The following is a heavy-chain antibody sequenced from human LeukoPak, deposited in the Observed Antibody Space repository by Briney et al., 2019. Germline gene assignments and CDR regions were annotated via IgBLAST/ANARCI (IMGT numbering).Heavy chain of an antibody. D-gene: IGHD3-22*01. J-gene: IGHJ4*02. CDR3: AKDIGYYNDSSEPAGCDY. CDR1: GFTFDDYA. CDR2: ISGDGGST. V-gene: IGHV3-43*02. Sequence: GGSLRLSCAASGFTFDDYAMHWVRQAPGKGLEWVSLISGDGGSTYYADSVKGRFTISRDNSKNSLYLQTNSLRTEDTALYYCAKDIGYYNDSSEPAGCDYWGQGTLVTVSS.